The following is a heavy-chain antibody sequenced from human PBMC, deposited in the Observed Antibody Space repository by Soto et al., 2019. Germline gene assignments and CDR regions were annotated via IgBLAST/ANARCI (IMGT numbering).Heavy chain of an antibody. CDR1: GDAISRCA. J-gene: IGHJ6*02. V-gene: IGHV1-69*13. Sequence: SLLNLYRKAAGDAISRCAVSWVRKTPGQGLEWMGGIIPIFGTANYAQKFQGRVTITADESTSTAYMELSSLRSEDTAVYYCARGAIFGVVLYYGMDVSGQGTTVTVSS. CDR2: IIPIFGTA. CDR3: ARGAIFGVVLYYGMDV. D-gene: IGHD3-3*01.